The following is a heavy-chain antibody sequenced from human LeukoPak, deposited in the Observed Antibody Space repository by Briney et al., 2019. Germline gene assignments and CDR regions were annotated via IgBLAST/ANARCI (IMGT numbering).Heavy chain of an antibody. D-gene: IGHD3-9*01. CDR2: ISAYNGNT. Sequence: GASVKVSCKASGYTFTSYGISWVRQAPGQGLEWMGWISAYNGNTNYAQKLQGRVTMTTDKSTSTAYMELSSLRSEDTAVYYCARANYDILTGYYNMGAFDIWGQGTMVTVSS. CDR3: ARANYDILTGYYNMGAFDI. J-gene: IGHJ3*02. V-gene: IGHV1-18*01. CDR1: GYTFTSYG.